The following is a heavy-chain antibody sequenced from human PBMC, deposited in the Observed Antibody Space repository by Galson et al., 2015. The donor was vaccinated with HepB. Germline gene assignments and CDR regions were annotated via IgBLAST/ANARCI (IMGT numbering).Heavy chain of an antibody. CDR3: ARAITNGWFDP. J-gene: IGHJ5*02. CDR1: GGSFSGYY. Sequence: SETLSLTCAVYGGSFSGYYWSWIRQPPGKGLEWIGEINHSGSTNYNPSLKSRVTISVDTSKNQFSLKLSSVTAADTAVYYCARAITNGWFDPWGQGTLVTVSS. V-gene: IGHV4-34*01. CDR2: INHSGST. D-gene: IGHD3-10*01.